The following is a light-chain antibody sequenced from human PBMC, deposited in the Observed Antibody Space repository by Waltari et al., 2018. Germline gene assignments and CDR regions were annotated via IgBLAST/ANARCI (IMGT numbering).Light chain of an antibody. CDR2: DVS. J-gene: IGLJ3*02. CDR3: SSYISSSTLEV. CDR1: SSDVGGYNY. V-gene: IGLV2-14*03. Sequence: QSALTQPASVSGSPGQSITISCTGTSSDVGGYNYVSWYQQHPGKAPKLMIFDVSNRPSGVSNRFSGSKSCNTASLTISGLQAEDEADYYCSSYISSSTLEVFGGGTRLTVL.